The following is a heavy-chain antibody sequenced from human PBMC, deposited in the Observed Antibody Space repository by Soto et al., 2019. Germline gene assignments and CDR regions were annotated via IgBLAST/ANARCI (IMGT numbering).Heavy chain of an antibody. CDR2: ILYDGSDK. CDR1: GFTFSNHG. Sequence: ESGGGVVQPGRSLRLSCAASGFTFSNHGIHWVRQAPGRGLEWVALILYDGSDKDYADSLKGRFTISRDNSKNMLYLQMNSLRTEDTAVYYCAKDARGENFDHWGQGTLVTVTS. CDR3: AKDARGENFDH. J-gene: IGHJ4*02. V-gene: IGHV3-30*18.